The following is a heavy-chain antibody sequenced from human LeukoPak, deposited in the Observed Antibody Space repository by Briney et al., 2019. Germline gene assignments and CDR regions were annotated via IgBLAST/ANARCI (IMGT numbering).Heavy chain of an antibody. CDR2: IIPIFGTA. CDR1: GYTFTGYY. Sequence: ASVKVSCKASGYTFTGYYMHWVRQAPGQGLEWMGGIIPIFGTANYAQKFQGRVTITADESTSTAYMELSSLRSEDTAVYYCARGKAVGRSGSFTFDYWGQGTLVTVSS. CDR3: ARGKAVGRSGSFTFDY. V-gene: IGHV1-69*13. J-gene: IGHJ4*02. D-gene: IGHD1-26*01.